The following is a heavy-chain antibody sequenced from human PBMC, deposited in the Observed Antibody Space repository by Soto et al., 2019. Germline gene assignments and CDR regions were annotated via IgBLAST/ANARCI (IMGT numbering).Heavy chain of an antibody. CDR3: ARARSDIAARLYYFDY. D-gene: IGHD6-13*01. CDR2: IYHSGST. J-gene: IGHJ4*02. CDR1: GGSISSSNW. V-gene: IGHV4-4*02. Sequence: SETLSLTCAVSGGSISSSNWWSWVRQPPGKGLEWIGEIYHSGSTNYNPSLKSRVTISVDKSKNQFSLKLSYVTAADTAVYYCARARSDIAARLYYFDYWGQGTMVTVSS.